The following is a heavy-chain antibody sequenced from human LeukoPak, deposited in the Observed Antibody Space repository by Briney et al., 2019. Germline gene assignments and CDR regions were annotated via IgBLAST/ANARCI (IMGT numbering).Heavy chain of an antibody. Sequence: GGSLRLSCAASGFTFSSYAVSWVRQAPGKGLEWVSAISGSGGSTYYADSVKGRFTISRDNSKNTLYLQMNSLRAEDTAVYYCAKRAPLAVAVHYYYYGMDVWGQGTTVTVSS. CDR2: ISGSGGST. V-gene: IGHV3-23*01. CDR1: GFTFSSYA. D-gene: IGHD6-19*01. J-gene: IGHJ6*02. CDR3: AKRAPLAVAVHYYYYGMDV.